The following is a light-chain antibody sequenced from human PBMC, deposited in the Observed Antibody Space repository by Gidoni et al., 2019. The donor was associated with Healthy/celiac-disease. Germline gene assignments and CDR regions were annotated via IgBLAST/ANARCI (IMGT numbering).Light chain of an antibody. V-gene: IGKV1D-8*01. Sequence: LWPPQSPSLLSASTADRVTISCRMSPGSSSYLAWYQQKPGKAPELLIYAASTLQSGVPARFSGSGSGTDFTLTISCLQSEDFAAYYCQQYDSLPHTFGGGTKVEIK. J-gene: IGKJ4*01. CDR2: AAS. CDR3: QQYDSLPHT. CDR1: PGSSSY.